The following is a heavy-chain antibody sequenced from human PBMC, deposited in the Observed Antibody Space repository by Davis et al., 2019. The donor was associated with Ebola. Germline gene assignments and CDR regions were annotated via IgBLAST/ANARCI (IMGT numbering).Heavy chain of an antibody. CDR2: ISSSSSYI. CDR3: AKVDYGDLFFDY. CDR1: GFTFSSYS. V-gene: IGHV3-21*04. J-gene: IGHJ4*02. D-gene: IGHD4-17*01. Sequence: PGGSLRLSCAASGFTFSSYSMNWVRQAPGKGLEWVSSISSSSSYIYYADSVKGRFTISRDNSKNTQYLQMNSLRAEDTAVYYCAKVDYGDLFFDYWGQGTLVTVSS.